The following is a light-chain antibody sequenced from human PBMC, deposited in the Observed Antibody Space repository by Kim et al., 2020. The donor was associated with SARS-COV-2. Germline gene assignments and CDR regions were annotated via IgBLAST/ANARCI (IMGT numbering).Light chain of an antibody. CDR1: SSDVGGYNY. J-gene: IGLJ2*01. Sequence: QSVLTQPASVSGSPGQSITISCTGTSSDVGGYNYVSWYQQHPGKAPKLMIYDVSNRPSGLSNRFSGSKSGNTASLTISGLQAEDEADYYCSSYTSSSTLFGGGTQLTVL. V-gene: IGLV2-14*03. CDR2: DVS. CDR3: SSYTSSSTL.